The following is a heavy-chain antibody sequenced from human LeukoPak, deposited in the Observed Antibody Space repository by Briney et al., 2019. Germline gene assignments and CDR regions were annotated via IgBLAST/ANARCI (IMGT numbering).Heavy chain of an antibody. CDR1: GFTFSSYA. CDR2: ISGSGGST. Sequence: GGSLRLSCAASGFTFSSYAMSWVRQAPGKGLEWVSAISGSGGSTYYADSVKGRFTISRDNSKNTLYLQMNSLRAEDTAVYYCARYYDSSGYYYGVGFDYWGQGTLVTASS. J-gene: IGHJ4*02. V-gene: IGHV3-23*01. D-gene: IGHD3-22*01. CDR3: ARYYDSSGYYYGVGFDY.